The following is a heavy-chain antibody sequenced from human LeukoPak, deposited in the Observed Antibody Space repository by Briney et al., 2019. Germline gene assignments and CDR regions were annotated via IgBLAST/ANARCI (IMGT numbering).Heavy chain of an antibody. V-gene: IGHV1-46*01. CDR3: ARVSGDYSMPFDY. D-gene: IGHD2/OR15-2a*01. Sequence: ASVKVSCKASGYTFTRYFMHWVRQAPGQGLEWMGIINPSGGSTTYAQKFQGRVTMTRDMSPSTVYTELSSLRSEDTAVYYCARVSGDYSMPFDYWGQGTLVTVSS. J-gene: IGHJ4*02. CDR1: GYTFTRYF. CDR2: INPSGGST.